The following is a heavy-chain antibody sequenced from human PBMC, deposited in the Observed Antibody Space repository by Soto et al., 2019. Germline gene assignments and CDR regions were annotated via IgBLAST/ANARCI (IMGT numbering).Heavy chain of an antibody. V-gene: IGHV4-59*08. J-gene: IGHJ4*02. CDR2: IYYSGST. D-gene: IGHD2-15*01. Sequence: SETLSLPCTVSAGSLSSYDWSWIRHPPGKGLEWIGYIYYSGSTNYNPSLKSRVTISVDTPKNQFSLKLSSVTAADTAVYYCARLPGYCSGDSCRIDYWAQGTLVTVS. CDR1: AGSLSSYD. CDR3: ARLPGYCSGDSCRIDY.